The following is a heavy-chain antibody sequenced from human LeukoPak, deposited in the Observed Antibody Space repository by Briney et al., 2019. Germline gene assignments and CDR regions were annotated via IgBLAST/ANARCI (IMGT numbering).Heavy chain of an antibody. J-gene: IGHJ4*03. D-gene: IGHD5-12*01. V-gene: IGHV3-7*03. CDR3: AREFGYRGYIDY. CDR2: IDHIEREK. CDR1: GFTFSNYW. Sequence: GGSLRPSCAASGFTFSNYWMSWVRQAPGKGLDWVANIDHIEREKYYVDSVKGRFTISRDNAKNSLYLQINSLRADDTGVYYCAREFGYRGYIDYWGLGTLVTVSS.